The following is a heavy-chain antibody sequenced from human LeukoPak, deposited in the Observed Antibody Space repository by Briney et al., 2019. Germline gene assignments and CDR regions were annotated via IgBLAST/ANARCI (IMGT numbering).Heavy chain of an antibody. CDR2: IYYSGST. V-gene: IGHV4-31*03. D-gene: IGHD6-13*01. J-gene: IGHJ4*02. Sequence: SSQTLSFTCTVSGGSISSGGYYWSWIRQHPGKGLEWIGYIYYSGSTYYNPSLKSRVTISVDTSKNQFSLKLSSVTAADTAVYYCARGLAAAVLDYWGQGTLVTVSS. CDR1: GGSISSGGYY. CDR3: ARGLAAAVLDY.